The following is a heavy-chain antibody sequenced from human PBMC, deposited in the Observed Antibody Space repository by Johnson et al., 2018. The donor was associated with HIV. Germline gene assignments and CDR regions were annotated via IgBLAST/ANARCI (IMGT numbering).Heavy chain of an antibody. CDR2: ISYDGSNK. V-gene: IGHV3-30*18. D-gene: IGHD3-10*01. CDR1: GFTFSSYG. J-gene: IGHJ3*02. CDR3: AKDQYGSSGRYAFDI. Sequence: QVQLVESGGGLVQPGGSLRLSCAASGFTFSSYGMHWVRQAPGKGLEWVAVISYDGSNKYYVDSVKGRFTISRDNSKNTLYLQMNSLRAEDTAVYYCAKDQYGSSGRYAFDIWGQGTMVTVSS.